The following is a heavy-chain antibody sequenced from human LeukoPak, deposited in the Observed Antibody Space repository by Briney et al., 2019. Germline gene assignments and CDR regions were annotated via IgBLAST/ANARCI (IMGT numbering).Heavy chain of an antibody. J-gene: IGHJ4*02. CDR2: IYPGDSDT. V-gene: IGHV5-51*01. D-gene: IGHD6-25*01. Sequence: GESLKISCKGSGYSFTSYWIGWVRQMPGKGLEWMGIIYPGDSDTRYSPPFQGQVTISADKSISTAYLQWSSLKASDTAMYYCATRIAADDEYFDYWGQGTLVTVSS. CDR3: ATRIAADDEYFDY. CDR1: GYSFTSYW.